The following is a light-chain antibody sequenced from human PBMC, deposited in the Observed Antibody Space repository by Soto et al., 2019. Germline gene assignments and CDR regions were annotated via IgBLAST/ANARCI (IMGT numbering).Light chain of an antibody. V-gene: IGKV3-11*01. J-gene: IGKJ4*01. CDR2: DAS. Sequence: DILLTQSPATLSLSRGERATLSCRASQSVGSSLAWFQQKPGQAPRLLIYDASNRATGIPARFSGSGSGTDFTFTISIREPEDVEVYYCQQRGSWPQLTFGGGTKVEIK. CDR1: QSVGSS. CDR3: QQRGSWPQLT.